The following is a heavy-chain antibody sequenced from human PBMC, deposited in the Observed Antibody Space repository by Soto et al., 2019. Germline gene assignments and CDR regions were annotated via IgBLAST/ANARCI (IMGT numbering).Heavy chain of an antibody. CDR1: GGSFSGYY. V-gene: IGHV4-34*01. CDR2: INHSGST. CDR3: ARGHDVVVPAAVRYNWFDP. D-gene: IGHD2-2*01. J-gene: IGHJ5*02. Sequence: QVQLQQWGAGLLKPSETLSLTCAVYGGSFSGYYWSWIRQPPGKGLEWIGEINHSGSTNYNPSLKSGVTISVDTSKNQFSLKLSSVTAADTAVYYCARGHDVVVPAAVRYNWFDPWGQGTLVTVSS.